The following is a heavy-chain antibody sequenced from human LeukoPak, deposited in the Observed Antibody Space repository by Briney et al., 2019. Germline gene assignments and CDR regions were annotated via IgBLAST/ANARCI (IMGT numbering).Heavy chain of an antibody. V-gene: IGHV4-39*01. J-gene: IGHJ4*02. D-gene: IGHD2-21*02. CDR2: IYYSGST. CDR1: DGPISSTSYY. CDR3: ARQRPLAYCGGDCYSGNFDY. Sequence: SETLSLTCTVSDGPISSTSYYWGWTRQPPGKGLEWIGSIYYSGSTYYNPSLKSRVTISVDTSKKQFSLKLSSVTAADTAVYYCARQRPLAYCGGDCYSGNFDYWGQGTLVTVSS.